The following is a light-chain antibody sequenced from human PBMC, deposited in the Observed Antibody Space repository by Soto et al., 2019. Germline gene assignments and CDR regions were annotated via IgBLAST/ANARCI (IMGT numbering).Light chain of an antibody. V-gene: IGLV1-40*01. CDR1: RSNIGAGYD. CDR2: GNS. J-gene: IGLJ1*01. CDR3: SSYTSSSLYV. Sequence: QSVLTQPPSVSGAPGQRVTISCTGSRSNIGAGYDVHWYQQVPGTAPKLLIYGNSNRPSGVPDRFSGSKSGTSASLAITGLQAEDEADYYCSSYTSSSLYVFGTGTKLTVL.